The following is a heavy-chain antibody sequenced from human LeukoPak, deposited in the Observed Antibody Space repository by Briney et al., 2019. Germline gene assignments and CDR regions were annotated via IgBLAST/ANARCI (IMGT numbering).Heavy chain of an antibody. Sequence: PSETLSLTCAVSGGSISSYYWSWIRQPPGKGLEWIGYIYYSGSTNYNPSLKSRVTISLDPSKNQFTLKLSSGTAADTALYYCARDNLGYCSGGSCYSDWFDPWGQGTLVTVSS. CDR1: GGSISSYY. CDR2: IYYSGST. V-gene: IGHV4-59*01. D-gene: IGHD2-15*01. J-gene: IGHJ5*02. CDR3: ARDNLGYCSGGSCYSDWFDP.